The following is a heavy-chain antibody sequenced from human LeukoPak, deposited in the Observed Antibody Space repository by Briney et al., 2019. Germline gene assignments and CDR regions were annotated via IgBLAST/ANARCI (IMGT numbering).Heavy chain of an antibody. J-gene: IGHJ4*03. CDR1: GGSFSRYY. CDR3: ARGATISETGYFDF. Sequence: PSETLSLTCAVYGGSFSRYYWSWIRQSPGKGLEWIAEIDHRGDTNYNPPVKSRVTISVDTSKNQFSLKVRSLSAADTAVYYYARGATISETGYFDFWGQGTLVTVSS. V-gene: IGHV4-34*01. CDR2: IDHRGDT. D-gene: IGHD5-24*01.